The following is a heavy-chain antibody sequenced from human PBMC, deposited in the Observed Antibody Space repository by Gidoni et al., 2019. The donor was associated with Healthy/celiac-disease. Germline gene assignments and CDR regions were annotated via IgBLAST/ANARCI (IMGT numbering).Heavy chain of an antibody. Sequence: QVQLQQWGAGLLKPSETLSLTCAVYGGSFSGYYWSWIRQPPGKGLEWIGDINHSGSTNYTPSLKSRVTISGDTSKIQFSLKLSSVTAADTAVYYCARGDYPYYMDVWGKGTTVTVSS. CDR2: INHSGST. J-gene: IGHJ6*03. V-gene: IGHV4-34*01. CDR1: GGSFSGYY. CDR3: ARGDYPYYMDV.